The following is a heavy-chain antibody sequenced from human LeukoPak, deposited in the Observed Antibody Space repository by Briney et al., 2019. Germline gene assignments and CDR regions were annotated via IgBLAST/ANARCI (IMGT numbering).Heavy chain of an antibody. V-gene: IGHV4-61*02. CDR3: ARVTTGQVTYYYYYYMDV. J-gene: IGHJ6*03. Sequence: SQTLSLTCTVSGGSISSGGYYWSWIRQPAGRGLEWIGRIYTSGSTNYNPSLKSRVTMSVDTSKNQFSLKLSSVTAADTAVYYCARVTTGQVTYYYYYYMDVWGKGTTVTVSS. D-gene: IGHD4-17*01. CDR1: GGSISSGGYY. CDR2: IYTSGST.